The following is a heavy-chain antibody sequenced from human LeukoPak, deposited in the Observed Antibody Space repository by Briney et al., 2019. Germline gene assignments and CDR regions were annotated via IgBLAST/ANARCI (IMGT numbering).Heavy chain of an antibody. D-gene: IGHD3-22*01. CDR1: GLTFSSYG. Sequence: GRSLRLSCAASGLTFSSYGMHWVRQAPGKGLEWVAVIWYDGSNKYYADSVKGRFTISRDNSKNTLYLQMNSLRAEDTAVYYCAREYYDDYYFDYWGQGTLVTVSS. CDR3: AREYYDDYYFDY. V-gene: IGHV3-33*01. CDR2: IWYDGSNK. J-gene: IGHJ4*02.